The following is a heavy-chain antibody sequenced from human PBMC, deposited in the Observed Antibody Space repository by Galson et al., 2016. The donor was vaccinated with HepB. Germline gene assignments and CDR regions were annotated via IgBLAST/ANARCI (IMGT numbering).Heavy chain of an antibody. Sequence: TLSLTCSVSGGAISSRGYYWGWVRQPPGQGLEWIGSIYYVATTYYNPSLKSRVTVSIDTSQNSFSLNLKSVAASDTSIYYCVGALAGTPFEFWGQGTLVAVSS. J-gene: IGHJ4*02. V-gene: IGHV4-39*01. CDR3: VGALAGTPFEF. CDR2: IYYVATT. D-gene: IGHD6-19*01. CDR1: GGAISSRGYY.